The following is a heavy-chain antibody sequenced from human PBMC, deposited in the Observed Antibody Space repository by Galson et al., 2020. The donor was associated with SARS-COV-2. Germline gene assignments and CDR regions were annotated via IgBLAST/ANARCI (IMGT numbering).Heavy chain of an antibody. CDR1: GGSISSSSYY. CDR2: IYYSGST. V-gene: IGHV4-39*01. J-gene: IGHJ5*02. Sequence: SETLSLTCTVSGGSISSSSYYWGWIRQPPGKGLEWIGSIYYSGSTYYNPSLKSRVTISVDTSKNQFSLKLSSVTAADTAVYYCAATYYYDSRRFDPWGQGTLVTVSS. D-gene: IGHD3-22*01. CDR3: AATYYYDSRRFDP.